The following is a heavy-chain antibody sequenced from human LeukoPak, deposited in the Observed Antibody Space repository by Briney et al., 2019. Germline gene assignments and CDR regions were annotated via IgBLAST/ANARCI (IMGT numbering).Heavy chain of an antibody. D-gene: IGHD2-2*01. Sequence: SETLSLTCAVSGYSISSGHYWGWIRPSPGKGLEWIASMYNSGSTYFKSSLKRRVTISLDTPKNQFSLTLNSVTAADTAVYYCARHVYGRHQLQAYHFDYWGQGILVAVSS. CDR3: ARHVYGRHQLQAYHFDY. V-gene: IGHV4-38-2*01. CDR2: MYNSGST. J-gene: IGHJ4*02. CDR1: GYSISSGHY.